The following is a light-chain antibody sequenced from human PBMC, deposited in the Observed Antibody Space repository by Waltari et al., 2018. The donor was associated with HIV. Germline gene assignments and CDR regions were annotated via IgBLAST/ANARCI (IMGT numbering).Light chain of an antibody. Sequence: QSALTQPPAASGSPGQSVTIPCTGTSNDIGPYNYVSWYQQHPDKAPRLLIYEFNKRPSGVPGRFSGSKSGNTASLTVSGLQAEDEADYYCSSYAGSGNLLLFGGGTKVTVL. CDR2: EFN. CDR1: SNDIGPYNY. J-gene: IGLJ6*01. CDR3: SSYAGSGNLLL. V-gene: IGLV2-8*01.